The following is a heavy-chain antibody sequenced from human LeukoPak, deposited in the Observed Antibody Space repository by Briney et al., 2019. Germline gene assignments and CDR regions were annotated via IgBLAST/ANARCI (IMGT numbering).Heavy chain of an antibody. Sequence: GGSLRLSCAASGFTFSSYWMCWVRQAPGKGLVWVSRIDSDGSSTTYADSVKGRFTISRDNAKNTLYLQMNSLRAEDTAVYYCTRGGGIYGDYDYWGQGTLVTVSS. CDR3: TRGGGIYGDYDY. CDR2: IDSDGSST. D-gene: IGHD4-17*01. V-gene: IGHV3-74*01. CDR1: GFTFSSYW. J-gene: IGHJ4*02.